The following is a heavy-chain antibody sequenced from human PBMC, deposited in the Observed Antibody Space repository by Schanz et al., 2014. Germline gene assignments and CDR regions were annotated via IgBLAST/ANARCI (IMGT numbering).Heavy chain of an antibody. CDR1: GFTVSSNY. V-gene: IGHV3-53*01. D-gene: IGHD5-12*01. CDR3: AREGEWGYDPPRH. CDR2: VYMSVAST. J-gene: IGHJ4*02. Sequence: EVQLVESGGGLIQPGGSLRLSCAVSGFTVSSNYMSWVRQAPGKGLEWVSTVYMSVASTRYADSVKGRFTISRDNAKNSLYLQMNSLRAEDTAVYYCAREGEWGYDPPRHWGQGTLVTVSS.